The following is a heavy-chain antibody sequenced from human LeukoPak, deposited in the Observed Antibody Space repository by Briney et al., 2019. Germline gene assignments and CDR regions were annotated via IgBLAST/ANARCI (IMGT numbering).Heavy chain of an antibody. CDR2: IKQDGSEE. Sequence: GGSLRLSCAASGFTFSTHAMTWVRQAPGKGLEWVANIKQDGSEEVYVDSVKGRFTISRDNAKNSLFLQMNTLRAEDTAVYYCARDPYSSTWSYGMDVWGQGTTVTVSS. V-gene: IGHV3-7*03. D-gene: IGHD6-6*01. J-gene: IGHJ6*02. CDR3: ARDPYSSTWSYGMDV. CDR1: GFTFSTHA.